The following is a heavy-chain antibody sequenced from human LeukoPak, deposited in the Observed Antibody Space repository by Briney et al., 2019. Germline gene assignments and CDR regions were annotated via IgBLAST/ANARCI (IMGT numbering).Heavy chain of an antibody. D-gene: IGHD2-15*01. Sequence: ASVKVSCKVSGYTLTELSMHWVRQAPGKGLEWMGGFDPEDGETIYAQKFQGRVTMTEDTSTDTAYMELSSLRSEDTAVYYCATPFCSGGSFSDVFDFGGQGTMVTVFS. CDR1: GYTLTELS. V-gene: IGHV1-24*01. CDR3: ATPFCSGGSFSDVFDF. CDR2: FDPEDGET. J-gene: IGHJ3*01.